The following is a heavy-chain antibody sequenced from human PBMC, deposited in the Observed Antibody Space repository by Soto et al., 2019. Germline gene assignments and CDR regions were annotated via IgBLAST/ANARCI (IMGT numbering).Heavy chain of an antibody. D-gene: IGHD2-2*02. V-gene: IGHV3-73*01. CDR2: IRSKANSYAT. Sequence: PGGSLRLSCAASGFTFSGSAMHWVRQASGKGLEWVGRIRSKANSYATAYAASVKGRFTISRDDSKNTAYLQMNSLKTEDTAVYYCTRSPITHYCSSTSCYSGPSRYYYMDVWGKGTTVTVSS. J-gene: IGHJ6*03. CDR1: GFTFSGSA. CDR3: TRSPITHYCSSTSCYSGPSRYYYMDV.